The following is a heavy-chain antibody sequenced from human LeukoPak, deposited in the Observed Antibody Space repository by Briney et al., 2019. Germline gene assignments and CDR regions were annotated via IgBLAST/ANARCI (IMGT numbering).Heavy chain of an antibody. CDR2: ISSSSSYI. Sequence: PGRSLRLSCAASGFTFSSYAMHWVRQAPGKGLEWVSSISSSSSYIYYADSVKGRFTISRDNAKNSLYLQMNSLRAEDTAVYYCARVRTITGTTNSPPGAYWGQGTLVTVSS. J-gene: IGHJ4*02. V-gene: IGHV3-21*01. D-gene: IGHD1-7*01. CDR1: GFTFSSYA. CDR3: ARVRTITGTTNSPPGAY.